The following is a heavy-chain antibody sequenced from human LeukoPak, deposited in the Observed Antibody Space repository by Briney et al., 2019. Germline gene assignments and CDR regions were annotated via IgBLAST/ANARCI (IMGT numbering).Heavy chain of an antibody. CDR2: IYSGGST. V-gene: IGHV3-66*01. J-gene: IGHJ6*02. Sequence: PGGSLRLSCAASGFTVSSNYMSWVRQAPGKGLEWVSVIYSGGSTYYADPVKGRFTISRDNSKNTLYLQMNSLRAEDTAVYYCASSCGSGSPCDYYYGMDVWGQGTTVTVSS. CDR3: ASSCGSGSPCDYYYGMDV. CDR1: GFTVSSNY. D-gene: IGHD3-10*01.